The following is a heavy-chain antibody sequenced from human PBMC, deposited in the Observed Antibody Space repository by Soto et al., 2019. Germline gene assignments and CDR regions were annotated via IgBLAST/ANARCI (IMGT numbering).Heavy chain of an antibody. Sequence: PSETLSLTCTVSGGSMNYYCWSWIRQPPGKGLEWIGYIYHSGTAEYNPSLKSRVTLSVDTSKSQFSLMMSSVTTADTAVYYCARDRAIISAPTKEYVFEIWGQGTTVTVSS. CDR3: ARDRAIISAPTKEYVFEI. V-gene: IGHV4-59*01. CDR1: GGSMNYYC. J-gene: IGHJ6*02. D-gene: IGHD5-12*01. CDR2: IYHSGTA.